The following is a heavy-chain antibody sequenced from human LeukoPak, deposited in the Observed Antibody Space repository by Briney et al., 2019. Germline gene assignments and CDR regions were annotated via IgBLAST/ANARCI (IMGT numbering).Heavy chain of an antibody. CDR3: AKDIHSSGNYYYGMDV. CDR2: IRYDGSNK. D-gene: IGHD6-19*01. CDR1: GFTFSSYG. V-gene: IGHV3-30*02. Sequence: GGSLRLSCAASGFTFSSYGMHWVRQAPGKGLEWVAFIRYDGSNKYYADSVKGRFTISRDNSKNSLYLQMNSLRTEDTALYYCAKDIHSSGNYYYGMDVWGQGTTVTVSS. J-gene: IGHJ6*02.